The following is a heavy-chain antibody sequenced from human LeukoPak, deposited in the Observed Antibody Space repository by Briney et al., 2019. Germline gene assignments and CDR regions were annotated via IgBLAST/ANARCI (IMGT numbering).Heavy chain of an antibody. J-gene: IGHJ4*02. CDR1: GGSFSGYY. V-gene: IGHV4-34*01. CDR3: ASGWYGY. D-gene: IGHD6-13*01. Sequence: SETLSLTCAVYGGSFSGYYWSWIRQPPGKGLEWIGEINHSGSTNYNPSLKSRVTISVDTSKNQFSLKLSSVTAADTAVYYCASGWYGYWGQGTLVTVSS. CDR2: INHSGST.